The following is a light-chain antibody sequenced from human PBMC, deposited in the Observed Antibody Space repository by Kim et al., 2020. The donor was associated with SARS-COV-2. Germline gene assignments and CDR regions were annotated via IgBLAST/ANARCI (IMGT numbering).Light chain of an antibody. Sequence: QPVLTQSPSAFASLGASVKLTCTLSSGHSSYAIAWHQQQPEKGPRYLMKLNSDGSHSKGDGIPDRFSGSSSGDERYLTISSLQSEDEADYYCQTWGTGIGVFGGGTQLTVL. CDR2: LNSDGSH. V-gene: IGLV4-69*01. CDR1: SGHSSYA. CDR3: QTWGTGIGV. J-gene: IGLJ3*02.